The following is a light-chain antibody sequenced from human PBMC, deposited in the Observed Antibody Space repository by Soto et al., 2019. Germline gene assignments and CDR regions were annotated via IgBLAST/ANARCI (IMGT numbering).Light chain of an antibody. CDR1: QDITNY. J-gene: IGKJ5*01. CDR3: QQSDHLSIT. V-gene: IGKV1-33*01. Sequence: DIQMTQSPSSLSASVGDRVTITCQASQDITNYLNWYQQKPGKAPEVLIYDASRLATGVPSRFSGSGFGTDFTFTISSLQPEDIATYYCQQSDHLSITFGQGTRLEIK. CDR2: DAS.